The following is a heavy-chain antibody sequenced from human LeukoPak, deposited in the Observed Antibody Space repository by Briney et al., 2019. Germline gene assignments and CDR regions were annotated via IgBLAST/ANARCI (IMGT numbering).Heavy chain of an antibody. Sequence: SETLSLTCTVSGGSISSGGYYWSWIRQHPGKGLEWIGYIYYSGSTYYNPSLKSRVTISVDTSKNQFSLKLSSVTAADTAVYYCARDRGYYGSGSSNWFDPRGQGTLVTVSS. D-gene: IGHD3-10*01. CDR2: IYYSGST. J-gene: IGHJ5*02. CDR3: ARDRGYYGSGSSNWFDP. CDR1: GGSISSGGYY. V-gene: IGHV4-31*03.